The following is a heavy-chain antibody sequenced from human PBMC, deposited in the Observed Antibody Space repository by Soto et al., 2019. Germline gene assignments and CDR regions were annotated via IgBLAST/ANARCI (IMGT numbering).Heavy chain of an antibody. Sequence: QVQLVESGGGVVQPGRSLRLSCVASGFTFSTYGMHWVRQAPGKGLEWVAVIWYGGSNKEYADSVKGRFTISRDNSKNTLYLQMNSVRVEHTAVYYCARDFSYGMDVWGQGTTVTVSS. J-gene: IGHJ6*02. V-gene: IGHV3-33*01. CDR2: IWYGGSNK. CDR3: ARDFSYGMDV. CDR1: GFTFSTYG.